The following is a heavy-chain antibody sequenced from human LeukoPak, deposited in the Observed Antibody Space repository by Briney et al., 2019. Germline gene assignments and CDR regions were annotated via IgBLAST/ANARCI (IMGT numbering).Heavy chain of an antibody. CDR2: ISYDGSNE. D-gene: IGHD5-18*01. Sequence: PGRSLRLSCAASGFTFSSYGMHWVRQAPGKGLEWVAVISYDGSNEYYADSVKGRFTISRDNSKNTLYLQMNSLRAEDTAVYYCAKQRNTAIFDYWGQGTLVTVSS. J-gene: IGHJ4*02. CDR1: GFTFSSYG. V-gene: IGHV3-30*18. CDR3: AKQRNTAIFDY.